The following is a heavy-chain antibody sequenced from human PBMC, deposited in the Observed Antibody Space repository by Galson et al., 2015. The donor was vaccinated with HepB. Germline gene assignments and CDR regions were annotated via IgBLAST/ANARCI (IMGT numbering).Heavy chain of an antibody. CDR3: ARATPIAVAGTGGYDY. D-gene: IGHD6-19*01. CDR2: IYYSGST. V-gene: IGHV4-61*01. CDR1: GGSVSSGSYY. J-gene: IGHJ4*02. Sequence: ETLSLTCTVSGGSVSSGSYYWSWIRQPPGEGLEWIGYIYYSGSTNYNPSLKSRVTISVDTSKNQFSLKLSSVTAADTAVYYCARATPIAVAGTGGYDYWGQGTLVTVSS.